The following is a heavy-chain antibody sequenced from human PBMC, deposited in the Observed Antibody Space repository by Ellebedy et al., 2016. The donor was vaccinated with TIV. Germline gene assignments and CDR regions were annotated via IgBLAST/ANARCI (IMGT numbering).Heavy chain of an antibody. Sequence: GESLKISCAASGFTFRRDWMHWVRQAPGKGLAWVSRINSDGSITSYADSVKGRFTISRDNAKNSLYLQMNSLRAEDTAVYYCARQTVATSVNDAFDIWGLGTVVTVSS. CDR1: GFTFRRDW. CDR3: ARQTVATSVNDAFDI. CDR2: INSDGSIT. D-gene: IGHD4-17*01. V-gene: IGHV3-74*01. J-gene: IGHJ3*02.